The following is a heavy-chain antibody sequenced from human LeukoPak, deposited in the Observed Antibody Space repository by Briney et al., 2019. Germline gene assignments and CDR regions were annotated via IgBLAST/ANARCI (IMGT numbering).Heavy chain of an antibody. Sequence: ASVKVSCKASGYTFTSYDINWVRQATGQGLEWMGWMNPNSGNTGYAQKFQGRVTMTRDTSISTAYMELSRLRSDDTAVYYCARGPDYGDYLFDYWGQGTLVTVSS. D-gene: IGHD4-17*01. CDR3: ARGPDYGDYLFDY. CDR1: GYTFTSYD. V-gene: IGHV1-8*01. J-gene: IGHJ4*02. CDR2: MNPNSGNT.